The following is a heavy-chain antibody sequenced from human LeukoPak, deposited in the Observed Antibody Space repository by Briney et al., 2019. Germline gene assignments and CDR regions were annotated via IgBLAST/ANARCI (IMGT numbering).Heavy chain of an antibody. Sequence: PGGPLRLSCAASGFTFSSYAMHWVRQAPGKGLEWVAVISYDGSNKYYADSVKGRFTISRDNSKNTLYLQMNSLRAEDTAVYYCARGLYGMDVWGQGTTVTVSS. V-gene: IGHV3-30-3*01. CDR3: ARGLYGMDV. J-gene: IGHJ6*02. CDR1: GFTFSSYA. CDR2: ISYDGSNK.